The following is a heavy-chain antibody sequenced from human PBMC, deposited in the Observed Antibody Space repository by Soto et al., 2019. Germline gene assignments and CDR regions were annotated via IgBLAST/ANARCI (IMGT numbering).Heavy chain of an antibody. V-gene: IGHV4-4*02. J-gene: IGHJ4*02. CDR1: GGSISSSNS. CDR3: ALSHYDSRPYYLGTRAGPFDY. D-gene: IGHD3-22*01. Sequence: QVQLQESGPGLVKPSGTLSLTCAVSGGSISSSNSWSWVRQPPGKGLEWIGEIYHSGSTNYNPSLNCRVTLSLDKTKSPFSLRLSSVTAANTVVYYCALSHYDSRPYYLGTRAGPFDYWGQVTLVTVSS. CDR2: IYHSGST.